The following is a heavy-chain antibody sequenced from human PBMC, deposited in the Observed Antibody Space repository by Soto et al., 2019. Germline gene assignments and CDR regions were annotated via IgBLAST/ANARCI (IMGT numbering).Heavy chain of an antibody. CDR2: IYSGGST. Sequence: GGSLRLSCAASGFTVSSNYMSWVRQAPGKGLEWVSVIYSGGSTYYADSVKGRFTISRDNSKNTLYLQMNSLRAEDTAVYYCARDGGDYGSGSYPYYFDYWGQGTLVTVSS. CDR1: GFTVSSNY. CDR3: ARDGGDYGSGSYPYYFDY. V-gene: IGHV3-66*01. D-gene: IGHD3-10*01. J-gene: IGHJ4*02.